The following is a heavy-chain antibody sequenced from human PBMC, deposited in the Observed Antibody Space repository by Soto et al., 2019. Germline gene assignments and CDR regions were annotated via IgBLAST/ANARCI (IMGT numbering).Heavy chain of an antibody. D-gene: IGHD5-12*01. CDR3: ARGSGYSGYESKVTFEY. Sequence: PSEPLSLTCAVYGGSSSDSSWSWLRQPPGKGLEWIGEIHHSGTSAYNPSLKSRVIISVDTSEKHFSLKLSSVTAADTAVYYCARGSGYSGYESKVTFEYWGQGILVT. V-gene: IGHV4-34*01. CDR2: IHHSGTS. CDR1: GGSSSDSS. J-gene: IGHJ4*02.